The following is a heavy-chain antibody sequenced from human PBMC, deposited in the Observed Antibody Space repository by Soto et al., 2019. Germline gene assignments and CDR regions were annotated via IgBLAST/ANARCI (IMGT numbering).Heavy chain of an antibody. V-gene: IGHV4-4*02. D-gene: IGHD1-1*01. CDR2: IYHSGST. J-gene: IGHJ4*02. Sequence: QVHLQESGPGLVKPSGTLSLTCAVSGGSISSSNWWSWVRQPPGKGLEWIGEIYHSGSTNYNPSRRSRVTISVDKSKSQFSLKVSSVTAADTAVYYCASKALQLDKYYFDYWGQGTLVTVSS. CDR3: ASKALQLDKYYFDY. CDR1: GGSISSSNW.